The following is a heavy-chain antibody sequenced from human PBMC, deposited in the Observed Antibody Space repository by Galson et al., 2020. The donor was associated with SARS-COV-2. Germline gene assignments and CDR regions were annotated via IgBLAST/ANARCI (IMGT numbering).Heavy chain of an antibody. J-gene: IGHJ6*02. CDR3: ARHTADCSNGICYADYYHGMDV. Sequence: GETLKISCQASGYRFTSYSIGWVRQMPGKGLEWMGIVFPGDSETRYSPSFQRQVTISADKSISTAYLQSSSLKASDTALYYCARHTADCSNGICYADYYHGMDVWGQGTAGTVS. D-gene: IGHD2-8*01. CDR1: GYRFTSYS. V-gene: IGHV5-51*01. CDR2: VFPGDSET.